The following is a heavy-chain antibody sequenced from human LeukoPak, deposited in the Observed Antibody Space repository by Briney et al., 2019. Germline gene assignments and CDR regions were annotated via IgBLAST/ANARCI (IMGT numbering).Heavy chain of an antibody. CDR3: AREGGGYGDYVGVDY. J-gene: IGHJ4*02. CDR2: ISSSGSTI. V-gene: IGHV3-48*03. CDR1: GFTFSSYE. D-gene: IGHD4-17*01. Sequence: GGSLRLSCAASGFTFSSYEMNWVRQAPGKGLEWVSYISSSGSTIYYADSVKGRFTISRDNAKNSLYLQMNSLRAEDTAVYYCAREGGGYGDYVGVDYWGQGTLVTVSS.